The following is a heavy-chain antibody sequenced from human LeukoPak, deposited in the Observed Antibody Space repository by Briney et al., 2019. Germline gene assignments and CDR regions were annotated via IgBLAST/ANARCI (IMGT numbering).Heavy chain of an antibody. CDR3: AKDWLGYCSSTSCYPFDY. V-gene: IGHV3-30*18. D-gene: IGHD2-2*01. J-gene: IGHJ4*02. CDR2: ISYDGTNK. Sequence: PGRSLRLSCAASGFTFSSYGMHWVRQAPGKGLDWVAVISYDGTNKYYADSVKGRFTISRDNSKNTLYLQMNSLRAEDTAVYYCAKDWLGYCSSTSCYPFDYWGQGTLVTVSS. CDR1: GFTFSSYG.